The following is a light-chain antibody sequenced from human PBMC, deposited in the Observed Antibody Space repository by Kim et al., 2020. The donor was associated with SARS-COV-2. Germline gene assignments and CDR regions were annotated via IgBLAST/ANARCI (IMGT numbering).Light chain of an antibody. Sequence: DVVMTQCPLSLPVTLGQPASISCRSSQSLVHSDGNTYLSWFQQRPGQSPRRLIYMVSNRDSGVPDRFSGSRSGTDFTLKISRLEAEDVGVYYCMQGTHWPPITFGQGTRLEIK. CDR3: MQGTHWPPIT. J-gene: IGKJ5*01. V-gene: IGKV2-30*02. CDR2: MVS. CDR1: QSLVHSDGNTY.